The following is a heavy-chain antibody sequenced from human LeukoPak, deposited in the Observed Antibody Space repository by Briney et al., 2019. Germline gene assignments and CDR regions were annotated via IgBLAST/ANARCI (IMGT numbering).Heavy chain of an antibody. D-gene: IGHD7-27*01. CDR3: ARDQASWGSGGYFDY. CDR2: IKQDGSEK. CDR1: GFTFSSYW. J-gene: IGHJ4*02. Sequence: GGSLRLSCAASGFTFSSYWMSWVRQAPGKGLEWVANIKQDGSEKYYVDSVKGRFTISRDNAKNSLYLQMNSLRAEDTAVYYCARDQASWGSGGYFDYWGQGTLVTVSS. V-gene: IGHV3-7*03.